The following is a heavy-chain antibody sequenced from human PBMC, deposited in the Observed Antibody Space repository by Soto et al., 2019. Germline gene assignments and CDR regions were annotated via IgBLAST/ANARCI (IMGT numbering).Heavy chain of an antibody. CDR1: GFTFSSYG. V-gene: IGHV3-23*01. Sequence: RLSCAASGFTFSSYGMSWVRQAPGKGLEWVSSISGGGGSTYYADSVKGRFTISRDNSKNTLYLQVSSLRAEDTAVYYCANRNDYGSGSYFPFDHWGQGTLVTVSS. CDR2: ISGGGGST. CDR3: ANRNDYGSGSYFPFDH. D-gene: IGHD3-10*01. J-gene: IGHJ4*02.